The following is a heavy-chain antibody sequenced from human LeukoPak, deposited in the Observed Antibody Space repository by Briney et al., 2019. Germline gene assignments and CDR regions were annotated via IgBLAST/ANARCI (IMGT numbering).Heavy chain of an antibody. D-gene: IGHD2-2*01. CDR2: IIPIFGTA. V-gene: IGHV1-69*05. J-gene: IGHJ3*02. CDR3: ARVVPAASFGAFDI. Sequence: GASVKVSCKASGGTFSSYAISWVRQAPGQGLEWMGGIIPIFGTANYAQKFQGRVTITTDESTSTAYMELSSLRSEDTAVYYCARVVPAASFGAFDIWGQGTMVTVSS. CDR1: GGTFSSYA.